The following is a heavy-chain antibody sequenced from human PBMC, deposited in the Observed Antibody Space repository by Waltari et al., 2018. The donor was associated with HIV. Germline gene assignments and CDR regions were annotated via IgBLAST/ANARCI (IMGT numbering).Heavy chain of an antibody. D-gene: IGHD1-26*01. V-gene: IGHV3-9*01. CDR3: AKEFFSGTPG. CDR2: ISWNSGSI. CDR1: GFTFDDYA. Sequence: EVQLVESGGGLVQPGRSLRLSCAASGFTFDDYAMHWVRQAPGKGLEWVSGISWNSGSIGYADSVKGRFTISRDNAKNSLYLQMNSLRAEDTALYYCAKEFFSGTPGWGQGTLVTVSS. J-gene: IGHJ4*02.